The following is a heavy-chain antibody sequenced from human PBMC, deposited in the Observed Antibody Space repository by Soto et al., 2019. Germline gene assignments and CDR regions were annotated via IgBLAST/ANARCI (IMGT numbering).Heavy chain of an antibody. Sequence: PSETLSLTCTVSGGSISSSSYYWGWIRQPPGKGLEWIGSIYYSGSTYYNPSLKSRVTISVDTSKNQFSLKLSSVTAADTAVYYCSIHIYGDFSYYCYGLDVWGHRSTVTVSS. CDR2: IYYSGST. V-gene: IGHV4-39*01. CDR1: GGSISSSSYY. D-gene: IGHD4-17*01. J-gene: IGHJ6*02. CDR3: SIHIYGDFSYYCYGLDV.